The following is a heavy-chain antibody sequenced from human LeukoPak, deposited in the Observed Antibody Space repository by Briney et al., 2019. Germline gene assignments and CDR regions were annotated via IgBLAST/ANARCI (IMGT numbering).Heavy chain of an antibody. J-gene: IGHJ4*02. CDR3: ARDPLYGDFNFDY. V-gene: IGHV1-2*04. Sequence: ASVKVSCKASGYTFTGYYMHWVRQAPGQGLEWMGWINPNSGGTNYAQKFQGWVTMTRDTSISTAYMELSRLRSDDTAVYYCARDPLYGDFNFDYWGQGTLVTVSS. CDR2: INPNSGGT. D-gene: IGHD3-3*01. CDR1: GYTFTGYY.